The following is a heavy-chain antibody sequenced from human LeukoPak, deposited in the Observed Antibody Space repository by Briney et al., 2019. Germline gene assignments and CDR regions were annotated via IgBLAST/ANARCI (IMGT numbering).Heavy chain of an antibody. Sequence: ASVKVSCKASGGTFSSYAISWVRQAPGQGLEWMGRIIPILGIANYAQKFQGRVTITADKSTSTAYMELSSLRSEDTAVYYCARASGGSFHTYYYYGMDVWGQGTTVTVSS. CDR3: ARASGGSFHTYYYYGMDV. CDR2: IIPILGIA. V-gene: IGHV1-69*04. CDR1: GGTFSSYA. D-gene: IGHD2-15*01. J-gene: IGHJ6*02.